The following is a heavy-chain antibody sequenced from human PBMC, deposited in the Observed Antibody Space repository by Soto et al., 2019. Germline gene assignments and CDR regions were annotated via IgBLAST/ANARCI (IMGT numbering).Heavy chain of an antibody. J-gene: IGHJ1*01. V-gene: IGHV1-3*01. Sequence: XSVKVSFKGSGYTFTSYAMPWVRQAPGQRLEWMGWINAGNGNTKYSQKFQGRVTITRDTSASTAYMELSSLRSEDTAVYYCARYSSSWLTNWGQGPLVTVSS. CDR2: INAGNGNT. CDR3: ARYSSSWLTN. CDR1: GYTFTSYA. D-gene: IGHD6-13*01.